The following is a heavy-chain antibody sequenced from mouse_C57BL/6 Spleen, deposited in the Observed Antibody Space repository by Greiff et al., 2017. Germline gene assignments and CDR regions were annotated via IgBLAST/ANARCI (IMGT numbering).Heavy chain of an antibody. CDR1: GYTFTSYW. Sequence: QVQLQQPGAELVRPGSSVKLSCKASGYTFTSYWMHWVKQRPIQGLEWIGNIDPSDSETHYNQKFKDKATLTVDKSSSTAYMQLSSLTSEDSAVYYCARSGDYPEYAMDYWGQGTSVTVSS. D-gene: IGHD5-5*01. V-gene: IGHV1-52*01. J-gene: IGHJ4*01. CDR2: IDPSDSET. CDR3: ARSGDYPEYAMDY.